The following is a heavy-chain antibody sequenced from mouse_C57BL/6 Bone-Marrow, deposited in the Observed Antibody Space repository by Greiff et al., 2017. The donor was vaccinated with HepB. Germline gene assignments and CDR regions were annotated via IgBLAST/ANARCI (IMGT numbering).Heavy chain of an antibody. CDR1: GFTFSDYG. J-gene: IGHJ1*03. Sequence: EVKLMESGGGLVKPGGSLKLSCAASGFTFSDYGMHWVRQAPEKGLEWVAYSSSGSSTIYYADTVKGRFTISRDNAKNTLFLQMTSLRSEDTAMYYCARQITTVVDWYFDVWGTGTTVTVSS. D-gene: IGHD1-1*01. CDR3: ARQITTVVDWYFDV. V-gene: IGHV5-17*01. CDR2: SSSGSSTI.